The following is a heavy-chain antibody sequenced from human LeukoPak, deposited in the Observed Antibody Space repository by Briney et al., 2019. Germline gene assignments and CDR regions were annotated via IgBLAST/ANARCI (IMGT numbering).Heavy chain of an antibody. J-gene: IGHJ4*02. CDR1: GGSISSGGYY. CDR3: ARVGRLGVYY. D-gene: IGHD3-16*01. CDR2: IYYSGST. V-gene: IGHV4-31*03. Sequence: SETLSLTCTVSGGSISSGGYYWSWIRQHPGKGLEWIGYIYYSGSTNYNPSLKSRVTISVDTSKNQFSLKLSSVTAADTAVYYCARVGRLGVYYWGQGTLVTVSS.